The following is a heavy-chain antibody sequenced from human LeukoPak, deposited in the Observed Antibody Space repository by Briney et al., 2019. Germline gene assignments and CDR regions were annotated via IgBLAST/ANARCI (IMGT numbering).Heavy chain of an antibody. CDR3: ARIASGSDYYDSSGYYVDY. CDR2: FDPEDGET. J-gene: IGHJ4*02. Sequence: ASVKVSCKVSGYTLTELSMHWVRQAPGKGLEWMGGFDPEDGETIYAQKFQGRVTMTEDTSTDTAYMELSSLRSEDTAVYYCARIASGSDYYDSSGYYVDYWGQGTLVTVSS. CDR1: GYTLTELS. V-gene: IGHV1-24*01. D-gene: IGHD3-22*01.